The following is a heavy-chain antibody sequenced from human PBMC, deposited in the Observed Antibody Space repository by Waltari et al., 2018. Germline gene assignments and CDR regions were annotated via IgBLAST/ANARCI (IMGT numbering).Heavy chain of an antibody. V-gene: IGHV3-30-3*01. CDR1: GFPFSSFA. CDR3: ASPFDY. Sequence: QVQLVESGGGVVQPGRSVRPSCAASGFPFSSFAMDWVRQAPGKGLEWVAVISYDGSNKYYADSVKGRFTISRDNSKNTLYLQMNSLRAEDTAVYYCASPFDYWGQGTLVTVSS. J-gene: IGHJ4*02. CDR2: ISYDGSNK.